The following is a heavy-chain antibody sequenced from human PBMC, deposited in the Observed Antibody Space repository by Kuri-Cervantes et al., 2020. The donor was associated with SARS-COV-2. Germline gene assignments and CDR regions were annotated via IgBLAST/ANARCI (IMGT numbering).Heavy chain of an antibody. D-gene: IGHD2-2*01. CDR2: ISGSGGST. CDR1: GFTFSSYA. Sequence: GESLKISCAASGFTFSSYAMSWVRQAPGKGLEWVSAISGSGGSTYYADSVKGRFTTSRDNAKNSLYLQMNSLRAEDTALYHCARDRRAYCSSTSCSDAFDIWGQGTMVTVSS. J-gene: IGHJ3*02. V-gene: IGHV3-23*01. CDR3: ARDRRAYCSSTSCSDAFDI.